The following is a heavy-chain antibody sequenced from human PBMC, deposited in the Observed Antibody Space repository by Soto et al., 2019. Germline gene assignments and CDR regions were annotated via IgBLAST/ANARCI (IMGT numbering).Heavy chain of an antibody. J-gene: IGHJ5*02. CDR3: GPHDPGARFDP. CDR1: RYIFTAYF. V-gene: IGHV1-2*02. CDR2: INPNNGAT. Sequence: GASVKVSCKAARYIFTAYFMHWVLQAPGQGLEWMGWINPNNGATHYGLSFQGRVTMTRDTSISTAYMERSSLRSDDTAVYYCGPHDPGARFDPWGQGTLVTVSS. D-gene: IGHD1-1*01.